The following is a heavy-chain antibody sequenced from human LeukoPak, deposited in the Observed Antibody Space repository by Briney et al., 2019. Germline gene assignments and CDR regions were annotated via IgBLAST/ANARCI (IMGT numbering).Heavy chain of an antibody. V-gene: IGHV4-59*08. Sequence: PSETLSLTCTVSGGSISSYYWSWIRQPPGKGLEWIGYIYYSGSTNYNPSLKSRVTISVDTSKNQFSLKLSSVTAADTAVYYCARGGGSLFFDYWGQGTLVTVSS. CDR2: IYYSGST. CDR1: GGSISSYY. CDR3: ARGGGSLFFDY. J-gene: IGHJ4*02. D-gene: IGHD2-15*01.